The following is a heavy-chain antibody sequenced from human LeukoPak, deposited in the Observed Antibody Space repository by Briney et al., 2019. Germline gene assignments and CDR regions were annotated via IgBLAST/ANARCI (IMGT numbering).Heavy chain of an antibody. CDR3: ARVPGYGYFGP. V-gene: IGHV3-7*04. J-gene: IGHJ4*02. Sequence: PGGSLRLSCAASGFTFSKYWMGWVRQAPGKGLEWVANIREDGGTTYYVDSVKGRFTISRDNAKNSLYLEMNSVRVEDTALYYCARVPGYGYFGPWGQGTLVAVSS. CDR2: IREDGGTT. D-gene: IGHD3-9*01. CDR1: GFTFSKYW.